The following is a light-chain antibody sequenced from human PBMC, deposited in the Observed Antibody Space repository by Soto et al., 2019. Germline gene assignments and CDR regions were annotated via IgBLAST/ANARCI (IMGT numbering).Light chain of an antibody. CDR3: SSYRSTSTQVV. V-gene: IGLV2-14*03. J-gene: IGLJ2*01. Sequence: QSALTQPASVSGSPGQSITISCTGTSSDVGGYNYVSWYQQHPGKVPKLMIYDVGNRPSGVSNRFSGSKSGNTASLTISGLQAEDEADYYCSSYRSTSTQVVFGGGTKLTVL. CDR2: DVG. CDR1: SSDVGGYNY.